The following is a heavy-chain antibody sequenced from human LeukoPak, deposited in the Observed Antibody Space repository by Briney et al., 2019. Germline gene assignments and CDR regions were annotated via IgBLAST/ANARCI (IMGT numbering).Heavy chain of an antibody. V-gene: IGHV3-23*01. J-gene: IGHJ4*02. Sequence: GGSLRLSCAASGFTFSSYAMSWARQAPGKGLEWVSAISGSGGSTYYADSVKGRFTISRDNSKNTLYLQMNSLRAEDTAVYYCAKGGNYGGDYFDYWGQGTLVTVSS. CDR1: GFTFSSYA. CDR3: AKGGNYGGDYFDY. CDR2: ISGSGGST. D-gene: IGHD4-23*01.